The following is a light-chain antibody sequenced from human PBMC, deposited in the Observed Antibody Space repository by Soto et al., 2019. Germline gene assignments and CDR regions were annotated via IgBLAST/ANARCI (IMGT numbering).Light chain of an antibody. CDR3: QQANSFPLT. CDR2: DAS. V-gene: IGKV1-12*01. J-gene: IGKJ4*01. CDR1: QGISSW. Sequence: IQMTLSPSSVSASVGNRVTIICRASQGISSWLAWYQQKLEKAPKLVIYDASSLQSGVPSRFSGSGSGTDFNLTISSLQTEDFATYYCQQANSFPLTFGGGTKVDIK.